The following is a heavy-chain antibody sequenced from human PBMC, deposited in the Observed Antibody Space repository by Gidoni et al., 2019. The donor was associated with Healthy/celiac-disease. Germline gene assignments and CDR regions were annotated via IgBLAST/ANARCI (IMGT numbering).Heavy chain of an antibody. D-gene: IGHD1-1*01. V-gene: IGHV1-69*04. CDR2: IIPILGIA. J-gene: IGHJ3*02. CDR1: GGTFSSYA. CDR3: ARGLERRGAFDI. Sequence: QVQLVQSGAEVKKPGSAVKVSCTASGGTFSSYAISGVRQAPGQGLEWMGRIIPILGIANYAQKFQGRVTITADKSTSTAYMELSSLRAEDTAVYYCARGLERRGAFDIWGQGTMVTVSS.